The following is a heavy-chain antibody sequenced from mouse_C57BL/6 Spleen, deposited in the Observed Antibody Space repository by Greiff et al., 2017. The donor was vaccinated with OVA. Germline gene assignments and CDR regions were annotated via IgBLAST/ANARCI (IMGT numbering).Heavy chain of an antibody. CDR1: GFTFSDYG. J-gene: IGHJ4*01. CDR3: AREGNYGYADEGRYYAMDY. CDR2: ISNLAYSI. V-gene: IGHV5-15*01. Sequence: EVHLVESGGGLVQPGGSLKLSCAASGFTFSDYGMAWVRQAPRKGPEWVAFISNLAYSIYYADTVTGRFTISRENAKNTLYLEMSSLRSEDTAMYYCAREGNYGYADEGRYYAMDYWGQGTSVTVSS. D-gene: IGHD2-2*01.